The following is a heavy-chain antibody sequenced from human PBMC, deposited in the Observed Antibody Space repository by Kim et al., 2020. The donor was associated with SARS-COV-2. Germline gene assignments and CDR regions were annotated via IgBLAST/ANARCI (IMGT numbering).Heavy chain of an antibody. CDR1: GVTFGDYS. CDR2: IRRKVYGATT. V-gene: IGHV3-49*04. D-gene: IGHD1-26*01. Sequence: GGSLRLSCTLSGVTFGDYSMNWVRQAPGKGLEWVGFIRRKVYGATTEYAASVKGRFTISRDDAKSIAYLQMNSLTPEDTAVYYCSREGWVVGGSDYYYGMEVWGQVTTVTV. CDR3: SREGWVVGGSDYYYGMEV. J-gene: IGHJ6*02.